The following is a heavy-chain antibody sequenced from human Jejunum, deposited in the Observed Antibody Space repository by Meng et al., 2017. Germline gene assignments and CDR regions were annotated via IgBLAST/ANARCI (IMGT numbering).Heavy chain of an antibody. V-gene: IGHV4-59*02. CDR1: GASGDGDY. CDR2: VYNTGST. Sequence: QVPLKESGPGLGKPWGALSLTCTVFGASGDGDYWRWIREPPGKGLEWIGYVYNTGSTNFNPSLKSRVTLSVDTSKNQFSLNLSSVTAADTAVYYCARGPPADFWGPGTLVTVSS. CDR3: ARGPPADF. J-gene: IGHJ4*02.